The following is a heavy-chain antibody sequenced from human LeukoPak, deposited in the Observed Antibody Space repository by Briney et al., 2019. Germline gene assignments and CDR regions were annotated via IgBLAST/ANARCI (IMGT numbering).Heavy chain of an antibody. J-gene: IGHJ4*02. Sequence: ASVKVSCKASGYTFTSYDINWVRQATGQGLEWMGWMNPNSGNTGYAPKFQGRVTMTRNTSISTAYMELSSLRSEDTAVYYCASDYGGNSAGGYWGQGTLVTVSS. CDR1: GYTFTSYD. CDR2: MNPNSGNT. D-gene: IGHD4-23*01. V-gene: IGHV1-8*01. CDR3: ASDYGGNSAGGY.